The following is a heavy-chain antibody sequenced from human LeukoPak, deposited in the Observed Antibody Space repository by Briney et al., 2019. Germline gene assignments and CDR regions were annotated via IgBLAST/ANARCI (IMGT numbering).Heavy chain of an antibody. CDR1: GFSFSTYV. CDR2: IHGGGSTT. J-gene: IGHJ4*02. V-gene: IGHV3-23*01. Sequence: GGSLRLSCAASGFSFSTYVMTWVRQAPGKGLEWVSSIHGGGSTTFYTDSVRGRFTISRDNAKNSLYLQMNSLRAEDTAVYYCARGAYYYEDWGQGTLVTVSS. CDR3: ARGAYYYED. D-gene: IGHD3-22*01.